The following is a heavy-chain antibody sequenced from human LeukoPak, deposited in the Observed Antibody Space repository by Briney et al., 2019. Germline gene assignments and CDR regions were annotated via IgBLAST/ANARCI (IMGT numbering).Heavy chain of an antibody. CDR3: ARDNRKWRGYSYGRYYYYYGMDV. Sequence: PGGSLRLSCAASGFTFSSNAMSWVRQAPGKGLAWVSGISGSGSNAYYADSVKGRFTISRDNSKNTLYLQMNSLRAEDTAVYYCARDNRKWRGYSYGRYYYYYGMDVWGQGTTVTVSS. J-gene: IGHJ6*02. CDR2: ISGSGSNA. V-gene: IGHV3-23*01. D-gene: IGHD5-18*01. CDR1: GFTFSSNA.